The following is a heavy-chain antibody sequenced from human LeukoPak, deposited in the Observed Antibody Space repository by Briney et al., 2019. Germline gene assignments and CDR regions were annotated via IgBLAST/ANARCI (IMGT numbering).Heavy chain of an antibody. Sequence: GASVKVSCKASGYTFTSYGISWVRQAPGQGLEWMGGIIPIFGTANYAQKFQGRVTITADESTSTAYMELSSLRSEDTAVYYCASAYDSSGYYYCGYWGQGTLVTVSS. D-gene: IGHD3-22*01. J-gene: IGHJ4*02. CDR3: ASAYDSSGYYYCGY. V-gene: IGHV1-69*13. CDR2: IIPIFGTA. CDR1: GYTFTSYG.